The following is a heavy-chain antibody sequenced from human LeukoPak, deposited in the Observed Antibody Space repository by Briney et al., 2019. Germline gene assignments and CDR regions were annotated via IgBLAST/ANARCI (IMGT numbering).Heavy chain of an antibody. Sequence: SGPTRVNPTQTLTLTCTFSGFSLSTSGVGVGWIRQPPGKALEWLALIYWDDDKRYSPSLKSRLTITKDTSKNQVVLTMTNMDPVDTATYYCAHRRIAVAGNYFDYWGQGTLVTVSS. V-gene: IGHV2-5*02. CDR3: AHRRIAVAGNYFDY. CDR1: GFSLSTSGVG. CDR2: IYWDDDK. J-gene: IGHJ4*02. D-gene: IGHD6-19*01.